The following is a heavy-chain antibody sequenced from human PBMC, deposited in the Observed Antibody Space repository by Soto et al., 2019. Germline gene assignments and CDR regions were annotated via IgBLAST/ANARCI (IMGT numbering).Heavy chain of an antibody. CDR2: IIPILGIA. CDR3: ARENIVVVVAAWYYYGMDV. J-gene: IGHJ6*02. Sequence: QVQLVQSGAEVKKPGSSVKVSCKASGGTFSSYTISWVRQAPGQGREWMGRIIPILGIANYAQKFQGRVTITADKSTSTAYMELCSLRSEDTAVYYCARENIVVVVAAWYYYGMDVWGQGTTVTVSS. V-gene: IGHV1-69*08. CDR1: GGTFSSYT. D-gene: IGHD2-15*01.